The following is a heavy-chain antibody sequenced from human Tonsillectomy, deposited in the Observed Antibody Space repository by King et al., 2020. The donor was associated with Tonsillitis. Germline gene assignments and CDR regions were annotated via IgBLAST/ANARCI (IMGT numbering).Heavy chain of an antibody. CDR1: GFTFSSYS. CDR3: ARDSCSSTRCPMHGMDV. Sequence: VQLVESGGGLVQPGGSLRLSCAASGFTFSSYSMNWVRQAPGKGLEWVSYISSSSSTIYYADSVKGRFTISRDNAKNSLYLQMNSLRAEDTAVYYCARDSCSSTRCPMHGMDVWGQGTTVTVSS. D-gene: IGHD2-2*01. J-gene: IGHJ6*02. CDR2: ISSSSSTI. V-gene: IGHV3-48*01.